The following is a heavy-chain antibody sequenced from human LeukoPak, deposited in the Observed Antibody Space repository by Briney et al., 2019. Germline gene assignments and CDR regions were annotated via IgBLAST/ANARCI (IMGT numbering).Heavy chain of an antibody. CDR3: ARASGSYWWFDS. CDR2: VNPNSGDT. CDR1: GYTFTGYY. D-gene: IGHD1-26*01. V-gene: IGHV1-2*02. J-gene: IGHJ5*01. Sequence: ASVKVSCKASGYTFTGYYLHWVRQALGQGLEWMGCVNPNSGDTNYAQKFQGSVTMTRDTSISTVYMELSRLRSDDTAVYYCARASGSYWWFDSWGQGTLVTVSS.